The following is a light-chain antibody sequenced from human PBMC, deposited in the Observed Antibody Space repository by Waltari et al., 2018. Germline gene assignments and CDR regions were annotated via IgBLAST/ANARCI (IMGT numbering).Light chain of an antibody. CDR3: QQYYSTPRT. CDR1: QSVLYSSNNKNY. Sequence: DIVMTQSPDSLAVYLGERATINCKSSQSVLYSSNNKNYLAWYQQKPGQPPKLLIYRASTRQSGVPDRFRGSGSGTDFTLTISSLQAEDVAVYYCQQYYSTPRTFGQGTKVEIK. J-gene: IGKJ1*01. CDR2: RAS. V-gene: IGKV4-1*01.